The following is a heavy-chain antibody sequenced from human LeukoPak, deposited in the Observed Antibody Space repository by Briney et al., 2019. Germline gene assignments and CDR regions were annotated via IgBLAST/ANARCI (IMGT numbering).Heavy chain of an antibody. J-gene: IGHJ3*02. CDR1: GGSISSYY. Sequence: PSETLSLTCTLSGGSISSYYWSWIRQPPGKGLAWIGYIYYSGNTNYNPSLKSRVTMSVDTSKNQLSLKLSSVTAADTAVYYCARPRGEFHYYAFDIWGHGTMVTVSS. CDR3: ARPRGEFHYYAFDI. CDR2: IYYSGNT. V-gene: IGHV4-59*08. D-gene: IGHD3-16*01.